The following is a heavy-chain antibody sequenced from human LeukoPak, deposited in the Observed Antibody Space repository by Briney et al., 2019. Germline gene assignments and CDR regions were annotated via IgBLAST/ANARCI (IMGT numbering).Heavy chain of an antibody. V-gene: IGHV3-33*01. J-gene: IGHJ4*02. Sequence: GTSLRLSCAASGFTFSSYGMHWVRQAPGKGLEWVAVVWSDGNNKYYADSVKGRSTISRDNPKNTLYLQMNSLRADDTAVYYCARGPYQLVDHWGQGTLVTVSS. CDR1: GFTFSSYG. CDR2: VWSDGNNK. CDR3: ARGPYQLVDH.